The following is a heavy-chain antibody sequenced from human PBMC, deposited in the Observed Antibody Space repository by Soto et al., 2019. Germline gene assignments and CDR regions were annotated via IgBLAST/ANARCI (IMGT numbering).Heavy chain of an antibody. CDR2: IYWDDDK. D-gene: IGHD3-3*01. Sequence: QITLNESGPTLVKPTQTLTLTCTFSGFSLTTSGVGVGWTRQSPGKAPEWLALIYWDDDKRYSPSLKSRLTITQDTSKNQVVLTMANLDPADTATYYCAHRVLRTVFGLVTTTAIYFDFWGQGTPVAVSS. J-gene: IGHJ4*02. CDR1: GFSLTTSGVG. V-gene: IGHV2-5*02. CDR3: AHRVLRTVFGLVTTTAIYFDF.